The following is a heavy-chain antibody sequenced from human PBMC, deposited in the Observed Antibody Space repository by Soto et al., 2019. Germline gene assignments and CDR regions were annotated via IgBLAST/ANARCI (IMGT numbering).Heavy chain of an antibody. V-gene: IGHV3-11*01. J-gene: IGHJ5*02. CDR2: ISSSGSTI. CDR3: ASRFQRDMWFDP. Sequence: GRCITLSWAPAGLTFSSYYRKWVRPAHGKGLEWVSYISSSGSTIYYADSVKGRFTISRDNAKNSLYLQMSSLRGEVSAVYYCASRFQRDMWFDPRGQGTRVSVSA. CDR1: GLTFSSYY. D-gene: IGHD6-25*01.